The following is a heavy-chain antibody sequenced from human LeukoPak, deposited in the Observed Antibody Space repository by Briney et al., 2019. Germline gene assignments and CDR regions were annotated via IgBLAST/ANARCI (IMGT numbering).Heavy chain of an antibody. CDR1: GYTFTAYY. Sequence: ASVKVACKASGYTFTAYYMHWVRQAPGQGPEWMGWINPNTGDTKYAQKFQGRVTMTRDTTISTAYLELSRLTSDDTAVYYCASYPRYVSTPPFDYWGQGTLVTVSS. J-gene: IGHJ4*02. V-gene: IGHV1-2*02. D-gene: IGHD2-15*01. CDR3: ASYPRYVSTPPFDY. CDR2: INPNTGDT.